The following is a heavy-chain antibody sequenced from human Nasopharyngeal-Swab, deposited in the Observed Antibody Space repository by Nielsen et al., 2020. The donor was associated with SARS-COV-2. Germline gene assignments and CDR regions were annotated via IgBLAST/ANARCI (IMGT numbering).Heavy chain of an antibody. D-gene: IGHD3-22*01. CDR3: AKARYYYDSSGYYGGFYFDY. CDR1: GFTFSSYA. Sequence: GESLKISCAASGFTFSSYAMSWVRQAPGKGLEWVSAISGSGGSTYYADSVKGRFTISRDNSKNTLDLQMNSLRAEDTAVYYCAKARYYYDSSGYYGGFYFDYWGQGTLVTVSS. J-gene: IGHJ4*02. V-gene: IGHV3-23*01. CDR2: ISGSGGST.